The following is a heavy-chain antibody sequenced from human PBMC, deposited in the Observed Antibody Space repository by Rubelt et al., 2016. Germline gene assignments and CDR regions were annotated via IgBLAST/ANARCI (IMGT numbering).Heavy chain of an antibody. J-gene: IGHJ6*03. CDR2: IYYSGST. Sequence: QLQLQESGPGLVKPSETLSLTCTVSGGSISSSSYYWGWIRQPPGKGLEWIGSIYYSGSTYYNPTLKSRVTISVDTSKNPFSLKLISVTAADTAVYYCATGAVRYYYYMDAWGKGTTVTVSS. CDR1: GGSISSSSYY. V-gene: IGHV4-39*01. CDR3: ATGAVRYYYYMDA.